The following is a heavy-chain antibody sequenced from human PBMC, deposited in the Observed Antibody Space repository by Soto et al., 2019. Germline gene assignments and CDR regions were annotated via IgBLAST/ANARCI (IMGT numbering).Heavy chain of an antibody. V-gene: IGHV3-30*03. D-gene: IGHD1-26*01. J-gene: IGHJ4*02. CDR1: GFTFISYG. CDR2: ISYDGSNK. CDR3: RGRTTLDY. Sequence: GSLRLSCAASGFTFISYGIHWVRQALVKWLEWVAVISYDGSNKYYADSVKGRFTISRDNSKNTLYLQMNSLRAEDTAVYYCRGRTTLDYWGQGTLVTVSS.